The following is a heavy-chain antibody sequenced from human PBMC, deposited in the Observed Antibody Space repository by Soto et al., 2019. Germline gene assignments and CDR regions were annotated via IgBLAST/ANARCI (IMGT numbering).Heavy chain of an antibody. CDR1: GFTFSSYG. D-gene: IGHD2-15*01. Sequence: QVQLVESGGGVVQPGTSLRLSCGASGFTFSSYGIHWVRQAPGKGLEWVGLVEYHGKTKFYADSVKGRVTISRDNSNSAAYLHVNSLRADDTAVYYCAREGDDHCSGTRCFHYYGLDVWGQGTTVIVSS. V-gene: IGHV3-33*05. J-gene: IGHJ6*02. CDR2: VEYHGKTK. CDR3: AREGDDHCSGTRCFHYYGLDV.